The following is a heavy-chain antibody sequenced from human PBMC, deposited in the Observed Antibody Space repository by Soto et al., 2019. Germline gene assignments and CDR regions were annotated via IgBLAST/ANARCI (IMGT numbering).Heavy chain of an antibody. V-gene: IGHV1-69*04. Sequence: SVKVSCKASGYTFTSYTISWVRQAPGQGLEWMGRIIPILGIANYAQKFQGRVTITADKSTSTAYMELSSLRSEDTAVYYCARDSLYDSSGYFDYWGQGTLVTVSS. D-gene: IGHD3-22*01. CDR3: ARDSLYDSSGYFDY. CDR1: GYTFTSYT. J-gene: IGHJ4*02. CDR2: IIPILGIA.